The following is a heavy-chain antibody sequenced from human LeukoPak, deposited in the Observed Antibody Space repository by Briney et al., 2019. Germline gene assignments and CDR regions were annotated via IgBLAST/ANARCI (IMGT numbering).Heavy chain of an antibody. CDR1: GGTFSSYA. V-gene: IGHV1-69*04. Sequence: SVKVSCKASGGTFSSYAISWVRQAPGQGLEWMGRIIPILGIANYAQKFQGRVTITADKSTSTAYMELSSLRSEDTAVYYCARDAAGDSSGYYPRWGQGTLVTVSS. D-gene: IGHD3-22*01. CDR3: ARDAAGDSSGYYPR. CDR2: IIPILGIA. J-gene: IGHJ4*02.